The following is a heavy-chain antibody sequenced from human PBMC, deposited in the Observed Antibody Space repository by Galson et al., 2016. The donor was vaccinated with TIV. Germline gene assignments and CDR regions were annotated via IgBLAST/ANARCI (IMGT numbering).Heavy chain of an antibody. CDR3: ARLGQFDY. Sequence: SPRLSCAASGFTFSDYHMTWIRQAPEKGLEWISYISPSGNTIYYADSVKGRFTISRDNAKNSLSLHMNSLRADDTAVYYCARLGQFDYWGQGTLVTVSS. V-gene: IGHV3-11*01. CDR1: GFTFSDYH. J-gene: IGHJ4*02. CDR2: ISPSGNTI.